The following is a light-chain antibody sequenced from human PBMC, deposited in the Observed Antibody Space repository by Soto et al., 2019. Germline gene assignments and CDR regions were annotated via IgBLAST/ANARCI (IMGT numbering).Light chain of an antibody. Sequence: QCVLTKVLSVYAAQGQKGTISCSESSSNIGNNYVSWYQQLPGTAPKLLIYDNNKRPSGIPDRFSGSKSGTSATLGITGLQTGDEADYYCGTWDSSLSAVVFGGGTKVTVL. CDR2: DNN. J-gene: IGLJ2*01. CDR1: SSNIGNNY. V-gene: IGLV1-51*01. CDR3: GTWDSSLSAVV.